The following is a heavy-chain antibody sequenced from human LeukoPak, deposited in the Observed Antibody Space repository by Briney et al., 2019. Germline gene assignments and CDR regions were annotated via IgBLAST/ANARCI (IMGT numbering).Heavy chain of an antibody. J-gene: IGHJ4*02. CDR1: GFTFSGYA. V-gene: IGHV3-23*01. CDR2: ISGSGGST. D-gene: IGHD2-8*01. Sequence: GGSLTLSCAASGFTFSGYAMSWVRQAPGKGLEWVSAISGSGGSTYYADSVKGRFTISRDNSMNTLYLQMNSLRAEDTAVYYCAKGYCSNGVCYPDYWGQGTLVTVSS. CDR3: AKGYCSNGVCYPDY.